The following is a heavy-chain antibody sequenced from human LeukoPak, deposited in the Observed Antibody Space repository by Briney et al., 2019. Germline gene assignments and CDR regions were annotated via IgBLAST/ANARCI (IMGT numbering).Heavy chain of an antibody. J-gene: IGHJ4*02. CDR3: AKGGSSWFASYFDF. Sequence: GGSLRLSCAASGFTFSNYAMTWVCQAPGKGLEWVSGISVSGASTYYADSVKGRFTISRDNSKNTLYLQMDSLRAEDTALYYCAKGGSSWFASYFDFWGPGTLVAVSS. CDR2: ISVSGAST. V-gene: IGHV3-23*01. D-gene: IGHD6-13*01. CDR1: GFTFSNYA.